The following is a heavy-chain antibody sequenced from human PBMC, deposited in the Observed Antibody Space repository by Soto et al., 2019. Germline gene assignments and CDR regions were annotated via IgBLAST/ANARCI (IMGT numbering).Heavy chain of an antibody. Sequence: QVQLVQSGAEVKKPGSSVKVCCKASGGTFSSYTISWVRQAPGQGLEWMGRIIPILGIANYAQKFQGRVTITADKSTSTAYMELSSLRSEDTAVYYCARDMYYYDSSGAFDYWGQGTLVTVSS. D-gene: IGHD3-22*01. CDR2: IIPILGIA. CDR1: GGTFSSYT. V-gene: IGHV1-69*08. CDR3: ARDMYYYDSSGAFDY. J-gene: IGHJ4*02.